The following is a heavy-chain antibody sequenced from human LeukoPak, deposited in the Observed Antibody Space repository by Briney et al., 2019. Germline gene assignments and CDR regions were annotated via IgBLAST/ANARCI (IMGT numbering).Heavy chain of an antibody. CDR3: ASTPRLWFGELVGYFQH. V-gene: IGHV4-39*01. D-gene: IGHD3-10*01. J-gene: IGHJ1*01. CDR1: GGSISSSSYY. CDR2: IYYSGST. Sequence: PSETLSLTCTVSGGSISSSSYYWGWIRQPPGKGLEWIGSIYYSGSTYYNPSLKSRVTISVDTSKNQFSLKLSSVTAADTAVYYCASTPRLWFGELVGYFQHWGQGTLVTVSS.